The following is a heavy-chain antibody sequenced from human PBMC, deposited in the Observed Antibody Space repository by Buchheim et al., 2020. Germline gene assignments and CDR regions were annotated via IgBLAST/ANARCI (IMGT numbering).Heavy chain of an antibody. CDR3: AKAGGIDY. CDR2: ISHDGSDK. CDR1: GFTFNSYG. J-gene: IGHJ4*02. V-gene: IGHV3-30*18. Sequence: QVQLVESGGGVVQPGRSLRLSCAASGFTFNSYGMHWVRQAPDKGLEWVALISHDGSDKYYADSVKGRFTISRHNSENTLSLQMNSLRADDTAVYYCAKAGGIDYWGQGTL.